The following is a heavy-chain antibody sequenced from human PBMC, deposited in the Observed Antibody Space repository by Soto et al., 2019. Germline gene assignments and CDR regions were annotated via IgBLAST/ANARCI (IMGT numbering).Heavy chain of an antibody. J-gene: IGHJ4*02. CDR2: IIPIFGTA. D-gene: IGHD3-22*01. CDR3: ARRYYYDSSGYTPFDY. CDR1: GGTFSSYA. Sequence: SVKVSCKASGGTFSSYAISWVRQAPGQGLEWMGGIIPIFGTANYAQKFQGRVTITADESTSTAYMELSSLRSEDTAVYYCARRYYYDSSGYTPFDYWGQGTLVTVSS. V-gene: IGHV1-69*13.